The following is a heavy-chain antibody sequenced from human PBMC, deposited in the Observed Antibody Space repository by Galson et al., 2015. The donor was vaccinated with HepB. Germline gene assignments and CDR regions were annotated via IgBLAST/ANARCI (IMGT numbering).Heavy chain of an antibody. J-gene: IGHJ4*02. Sequence: SLRLSCAASGFSFAEYAMHWVRQAPGKGLQFVSAISTLGVTSYYADSVKGRFTVTRDNSQNTLFLQMTSLNTADTAIYYCVKAHSSGWVLHDFWGQGTQVTVSS. V-gene: IGHV3-64D*06. CDR2: ISTLGVTS. CDR3: VKAHSSGWVLHDF. CDR1: GFSFAEYA. D-gene: IGHD6-25*01.